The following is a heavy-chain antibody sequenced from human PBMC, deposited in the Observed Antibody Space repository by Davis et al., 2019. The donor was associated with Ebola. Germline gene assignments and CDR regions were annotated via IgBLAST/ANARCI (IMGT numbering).Heavy chain of an antibody. D-gene: IGHD3-3*01. CDR3: TTAVYYDFWSGYYYDY. CDR2: IRSKANSYAT. J-gene: IGHJ4*02. CDR1: GFTFNNAW. Sequence: GESLKISCTASGFTFNNAWMRWVRQASGKGLEWVGRIRSKANSYATAYAASVKGRFTISRDDSKNTAYLQMNSLKTEDTAVYYCTTAVYYDFWSGYYYDYWGQGTLVTVSS. V-gene: IGHV3-73*01.